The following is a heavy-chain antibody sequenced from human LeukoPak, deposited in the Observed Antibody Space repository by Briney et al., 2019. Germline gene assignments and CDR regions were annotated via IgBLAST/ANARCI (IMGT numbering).Heavy chain of an antibody. Sequence: SETLSLTCAVYGGSFSGYHWSWIRQPPGKGLEWIGEINHSGSTNYNPSLKSRVTISVDTSKNQFSLKLSSVTAADTAVYYCARGQRAVAGYYFDYWGQGTLVTVSS. J-gene: IGHJ4*02. V-gene: IGHV4-34*01. CDR3: ARGQRAVAGYYFDY. CDR2: INHSGST. D-gene: IGHD6-19*01. CDR1: GGSFSGYH.